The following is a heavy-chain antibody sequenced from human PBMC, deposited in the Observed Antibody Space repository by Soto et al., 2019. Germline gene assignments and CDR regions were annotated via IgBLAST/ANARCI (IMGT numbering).Heavy chain of an antibody. CDR1: GFTFTSSA. J-gene: IGHJ3*02. CDR2: IVVGSGNT. V-gene: IGHV1-58*02. Sequence: PVKVSCKASGFTFTSSAMHWVRQARGQRLEWIGWIVVGSGNTNYAQKFQERVTITRDMSTSTAYMELSSLRSEDTAVYYCAAMSIVVVVAATPSNAFDIWGQGTMVTVSS. CDR3: AAMSIVVVVAATPSNAFDI. D-gene: IGHD2-15*01.